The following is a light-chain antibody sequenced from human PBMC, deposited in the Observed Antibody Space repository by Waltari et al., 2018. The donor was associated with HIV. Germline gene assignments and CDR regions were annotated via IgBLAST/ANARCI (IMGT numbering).Light chain of an antibody. CDR1: QSVSSY. CDR2: DAS. Sequence: EIVLTQSPATLSLSPGERATLSCRASQSVSSYLAWYQQKSGQAPRLLIYDASNRATGIPARFSGSGSGTDFTLTISSLEPEDFAVYYCQQRSKWPPAFGGGTKVEIK. CDR3: QQRSKWPPA. J-gene: IGKJ4*01. V-gene: IGKV3-11*01.